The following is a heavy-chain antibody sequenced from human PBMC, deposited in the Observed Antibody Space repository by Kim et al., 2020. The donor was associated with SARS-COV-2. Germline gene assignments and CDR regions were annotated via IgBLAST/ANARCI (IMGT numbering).Heavy chain of an antibody. CDR2: IKSETDGGTT. D-gene: IGHD6-13*01. J-gene: IGHJ6*02. Sequence: GGSLRLTCAASGFTFNKAWMNWVRQAPGKGLEWVGLIKSETDGGTTDYAAPVKGRFTISRDDSQNTLFLQMNSLKTEDTAVYYCATARVAAGGHYYSYGMEVWGQGTTVTVSS. V-gene: IGHV3-15*01. CDR1: GFTFNKAW. CDR3: ATARVAAGGHYYSYGMEV.